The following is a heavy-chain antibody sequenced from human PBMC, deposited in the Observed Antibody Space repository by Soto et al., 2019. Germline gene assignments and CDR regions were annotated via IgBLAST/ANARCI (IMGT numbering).Heavy chain of an antibody. J-gene: IGHJ6*02. D-gene: IGHD1-26*01. CDR1: GYTFTGYY. CDR2: INPNRGST. V-gene: IGHV1-2*02. Sequence: SVQVSSKASGYTFTGYYMHWVRQAPGRELKWMGWINPNRGSTDYAQKFQGRLTMARDTSISTAYMELSRLRSDDTAVYYCARVIGHSSYYYYYGMDDWGQGTTVTVSS. CDR3: ARVIGHSSYYYYYGMDD.